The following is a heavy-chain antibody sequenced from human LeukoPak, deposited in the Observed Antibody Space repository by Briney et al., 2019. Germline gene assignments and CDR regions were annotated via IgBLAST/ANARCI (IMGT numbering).Heavy chain of an antibody. D-gene: IGHD6-13*01. Sequence: SETLSLTCAVSGGSISNSNWWSWVRQPPGKGLEWIGEIYHGGNTNYNPSLKSRVTISVDTSKNQFSLKLSSVTAADTAVYYCARRGSSSWYRGGWFDPWGQGTLVTVSS. CDR2: IYHGGNT. CDR1: GGSISNSNW. CDR3: ARRGSSSWYRGGWFDP. V-gene: IGHV4-4*02. J-gene: IGHJ5*02.